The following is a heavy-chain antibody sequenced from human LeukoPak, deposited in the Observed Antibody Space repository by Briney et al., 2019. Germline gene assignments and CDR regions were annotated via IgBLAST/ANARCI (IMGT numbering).Heavy chain of an antibody. CDR3: AKISTVTTGGDWFDP. CDR1: GFTFSSYG. J-gene: IGHJ5*02. V-gene: IGHV3-30*18. Sequence: GGSLRLSCAASGFTFSSYGMHWVRQAPGKGLEWVAVISYDGSNKYYADSVEGRFTISRDNSKNTLYLQMNSLRAEDTAVYYCAKISTVTTGGDWFDPWGQGTLVTVSS. D-gene: IGHD4-17*01. CDR2: ISYDGSNK.